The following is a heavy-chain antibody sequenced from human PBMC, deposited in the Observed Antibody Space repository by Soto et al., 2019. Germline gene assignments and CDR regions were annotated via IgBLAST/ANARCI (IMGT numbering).Heavy chain of an antibody. Sequence: SSETLSLTCTVSGGSVSSGSYYWSWIRQPPGKGLEWIGYMYYSGSANYNPSLKSRVTISVDTSKNQFSLKLSSVTAADTAVYYCARDSIVGAPDYWGQGTLVTVSS. D-gene: IGHD1-26*01. CDR1: GGSVSSGSYY. CDR3: ARDSIVGAPDY. CDR2: MYYSGSA. V-gene: IGHV4-61*01. J-gene: IGHJ4*02.